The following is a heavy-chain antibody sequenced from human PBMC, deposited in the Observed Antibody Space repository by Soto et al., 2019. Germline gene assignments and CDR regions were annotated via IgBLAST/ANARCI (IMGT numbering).Heavy chain of an antibody. Sequence: SQTLSLTCAISGDSVSSNSAAWNWIRQSPSRGLEWLGRTYYRSKWYNDYAVSVKSRITINPDTSKNQFSLQLNSVTPEDTAVYYCARAQDTAMIPGNTHFDYWGQGTLVTVSS. D-gene: IGHD5-18*01. J-gene: IGHJ4*02. V-gene: IGHV6-1*01. CDR2: TYYRSKWYN. CDR3: ARAQDTAMIPGNTHFDY. CDR1: GDSVSSNSAA.